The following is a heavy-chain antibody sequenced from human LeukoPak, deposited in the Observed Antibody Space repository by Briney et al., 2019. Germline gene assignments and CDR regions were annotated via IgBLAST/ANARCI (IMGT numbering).Heavy chain of an antibody. Sequence: SETLSLTCTVSGGSISSYYWSWIRQPPGKGLEWIGYIYYSGSTNYNPSLKSRVTISVDTSKNQFSLKLSSVTAADTAVYYCARDGYSSSWYSFDYWGQGTLVTVSS. CDR3: ARDGYSSSWYSFDY. J-gene: IGHJ4*02. V-gene: IGHV4-59*01. D-gene: IGHD6-13*01. CDR2: IYYSGST. CDR1: GGSISSYY.